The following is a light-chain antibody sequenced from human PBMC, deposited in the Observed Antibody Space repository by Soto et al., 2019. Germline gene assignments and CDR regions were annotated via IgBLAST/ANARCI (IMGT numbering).Light chain of an antibody. CDR3: CSYAGSSSVV. V-gene: IGLV2-23*01. CDR2: EGS. J-gene: IGLJ2*01. Sequence: SALTQPASVSGSPGQSITISCTGTSSDVGSYNLVSWYQQHPGKAPKVMIYEGSKRPSGVSNRFSGSKSGNTASLTISGLQVEDEADYYCCSYAGSSSVVFGGGTKLTVL. CDR1: SSDVGSYNL.